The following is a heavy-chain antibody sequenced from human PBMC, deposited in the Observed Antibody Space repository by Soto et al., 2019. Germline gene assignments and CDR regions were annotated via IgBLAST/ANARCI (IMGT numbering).Heavy chain of an antibody. CDR2: MNPNIGNT. J-gene: IGHJ5*02. Sequence: ASVKVSCKASGYTFTSYDINWVRQATGQGLEWMGWMNPNIGNTGYAQKFQGRVNMTRNTSISTAYMELSSLRSEDTAVYYCGRGSHGAWFGELSYNWFDPWGQGTLVTVSS. CDR1: GYTFTSYD. V-gene: IGHV1-8*01. CDR3: GRGSHGAWFGELSYNWFDP. D-gene: IGHD3-10*01.